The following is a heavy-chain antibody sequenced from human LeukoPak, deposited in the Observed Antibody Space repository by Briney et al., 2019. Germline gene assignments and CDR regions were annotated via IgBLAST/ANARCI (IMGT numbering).Heavy chain of an antibody. CDR3: ARGGGLYYYDSSGTLDY. V-gene: IGHV4-39*07. D-gene: IGHD3-22*01. Sequence: SETLSLTCTVSGGSISSSSYYWGWIRQPPGKGLEWIGSIYYSGSTYYNPSLKSRVTISVDTSKNQFSLKLSSVTAADTAVYYCARGGGLYYYDSSGTLDYWGQGTLVTVSS. J-gene: IGHJ4*02. CDR2: IYYSGST. CDR1: GGSISSSSYY.